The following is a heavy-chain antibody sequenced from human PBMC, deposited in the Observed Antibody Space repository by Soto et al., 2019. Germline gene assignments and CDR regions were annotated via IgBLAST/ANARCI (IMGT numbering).Heavy chain of an antibody. Sequence: QVQLVESGGGVVQPGRSLRLSCAASGFTFSSYGMHWVRQAPGEGLEWVAVIWYDGSNKYYADSVKGRFTISRDNSKNTLYPQMNSLTAEDTAVYFCARALRSFGAFDHWGQGTLVTVSP. J-gene: IGHJ4*02. V-gene: IGHV3-33*01. CDR3: ARALRSFGAFDH. CDR1: GFTFSSYG. D-gene: IGHD3-9*01. CDR2: IWYDGSNK.